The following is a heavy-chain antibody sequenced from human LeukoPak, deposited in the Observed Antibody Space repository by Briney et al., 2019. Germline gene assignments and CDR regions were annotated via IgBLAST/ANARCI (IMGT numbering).Heavy chain of an antibody. D-gene: IGHD4-17*01. CDR1: GGSISSSSYY. Sequence: SETLSLTCTVSGGSISSSSYYWGWIRQPPGKGLEWIGSIYYSGSTYYNPSLKSRVTISVDMSKNQFSLKLSSVTAADTAVYYCARGAAVTTLGFDYWGQGTLVTVSS. J-gene: IGHJ4*02. CDR3: ARGAAVTTLGFDY. V-gene: IGHV4-39*07. CDR2: IYYSGST.